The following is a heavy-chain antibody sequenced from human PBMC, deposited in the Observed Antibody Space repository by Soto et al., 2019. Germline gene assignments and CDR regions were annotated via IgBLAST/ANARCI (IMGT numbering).Heavy chain of an antibody. CDR1: GGSISSYY. CDR3: ARIDRSAWYFEY. V-gene: IGHV4-59*12. CDR2: IYYSGST. D-gene: IGHD3-3*01. Sequence: PSETLSLTCTVSGGSISSYYWRWILQPPGKGLEWIGYIYYSGSTDYNPSLKSRVTISVDTSKNQFSLKLMSVTAADTALYFCARIDRSAWYFEYWGQGILVTVSS. J-gene: IGHJ4*02.